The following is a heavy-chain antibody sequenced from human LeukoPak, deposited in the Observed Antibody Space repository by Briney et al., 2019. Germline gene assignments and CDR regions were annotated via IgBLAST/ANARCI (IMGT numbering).Heavy chain of an antibody. D-gene: IGHD2-2*01. V-gene: IGHV4-59*08. J-gene: IGHJ5*02. CDR3: ARQGGASYCSSTSCWDWFDP. CDR1: GGSISNYY. CDR2: IYYSGST. Sequence: PSETLSLTCTVSGGSISNYYWSWIRQPPGKGLEWIGYIYYSGSTNYNPSHKSRVTISVDTSKNQFSLKLSSVTAADTAVYYCARQGGASYCSSTSCWDWFDPWGQGTLVTVSS.